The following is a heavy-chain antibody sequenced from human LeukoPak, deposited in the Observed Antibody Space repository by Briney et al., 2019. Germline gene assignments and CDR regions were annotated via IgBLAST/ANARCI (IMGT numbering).Heavy chain of an antibody. Sequence: GGSLRLSCAASGFTVSRTYMSWVRQAPGKGLEWVSLIYGAGSTNYADSVKGRFTISRDNSKNTLSLQLNSLRAEDTAVYYCATTGCYSYFDYWGQGALVTVSS. V-gene: IGHV3-53*01. CDR3: ATTGCYSYFDY. J-gene: IGHJ4*02. CDR2: IYGAGST. CDR1: GFTVSRTY. D-gene: IGHD3-9*01.